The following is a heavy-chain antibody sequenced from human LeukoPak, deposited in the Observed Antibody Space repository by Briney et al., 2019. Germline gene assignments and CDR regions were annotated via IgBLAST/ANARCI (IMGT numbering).Heavy chain of an antibody. CDR3: ARAFWGSGIDY. Sequence: SETLSITCTVSGGSISSYYWSWIRQPPGKGLEWIGYMHYSGSTNYNPSLKSRVTISVDTSKSQFSLKLSSVTAADTAVYYCARAFWGSGIDYWGQGTLVTVSS. V-gene: IGHV4-59*01. J-gene: IGHJ4*02. D-gene: IGHD3-16*01. CDR2: MHYSGST. CDR1: GGSISSYY.